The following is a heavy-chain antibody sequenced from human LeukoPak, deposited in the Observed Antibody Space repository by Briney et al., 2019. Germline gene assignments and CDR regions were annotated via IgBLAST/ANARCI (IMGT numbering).Heavy chain of an antibody. CDR2: IYSGGST. CDR1: GFTVSSNY. Sequence: GSLRLSCAASGFTVSSNYMSWVRQAPGKGLEWVSVIYSGGSTYYADSVKGRFTISRDNSKNTLHLQMNSLRAEDTAVYYCARLPGGVAAALEIYYFDYWGQGTLVTVSS. J-gene: IGHJ4*02. CDR3: ARLPGGVAAALEIYYFDY. V-gene: IGHV3-66*01. D-gene: IGHD6-13*01.